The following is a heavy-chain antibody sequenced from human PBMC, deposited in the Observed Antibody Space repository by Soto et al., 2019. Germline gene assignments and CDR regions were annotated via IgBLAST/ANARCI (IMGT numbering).Heavy chain of an antibody. CDR2: IWDDGSNK. CDR3: ARDESQYNWNADY. CDR1: GFTFSSYG. Sequence: QVQLVESGGGVVQPGRSLRLSCAASGFTFSSYGMHWVRQAPGKGLEWVAVIWDDGSNKYYADSVKGRFTISRDNSKNTLYLQMNSLRAEDTAVYYCARDESQYNWNADYWGQGTLVTVSS. V-gene: IGHV3-33*01. D-gene: IGHD1-20*01. J-gene: IGHJ4*02.